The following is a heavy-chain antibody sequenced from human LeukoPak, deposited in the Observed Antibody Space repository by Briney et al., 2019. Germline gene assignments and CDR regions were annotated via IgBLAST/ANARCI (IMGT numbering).Heavy chain of an antibody. CDR1: GGSISSSSYY. Sequence: PSETLSLTWTVSGGSISSSSYYWGWIRQPPGKGLEWIGSIHYSGSTYYNPSLNSRVTISEDTSKHPFSLKMSSVTAADTSVYYCARLHNFEFCYWGQGTLVTVSS. V-gene: IGHV4-39*01. D-gene: IGHD3/OR15-3a*01. J-gene: IGHJ4*02. CDR3: ARLHNFEFCY. CDR2: IHYSGST.